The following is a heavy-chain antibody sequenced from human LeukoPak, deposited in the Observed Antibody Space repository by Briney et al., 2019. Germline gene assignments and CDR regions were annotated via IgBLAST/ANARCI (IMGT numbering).Heavy chain of an antibody. CDR1: GYTFTGYY. CDR2: INPNSGGT. V-gene: IGHV1-2*02. CDR3: ARGFGELVSPREPGIVDY. Sequence: GASVKVSCKASGYTFTGYYMHWVRQAPGQGLEWMGWINPNSGGTNYAQKFQGRVTMTRDTSISTAYMELSRLRSDDTAVYYCARGFGELVSPREPGIVDYWGQGTLVTVSS. J-gene: IGHJ4*02. D-gene: IGHD3-10*01.